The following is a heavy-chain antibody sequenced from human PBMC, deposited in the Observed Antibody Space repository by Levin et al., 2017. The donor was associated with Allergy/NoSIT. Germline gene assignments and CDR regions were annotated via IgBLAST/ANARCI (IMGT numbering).Heavy chain of an antibody. CDR2: IKQDGSEK. CDR1: GFTFSSYW. D-gene: IGHD5-18*01. Sequence: LSLTCAASGFTFSSYWMSWVRQAPGKGLEWVANIKQDGSEKYYVDSVKGRFTISRDNAKNSLYLQLNSLRAEDTAVYYCARARGYSYGLLWYFDYWGRGTLVTASS. CDR3: ARARGYSYGLLWYFDY. V-gene: IGHV3-7*01. J-gene: IGHJ4*02.